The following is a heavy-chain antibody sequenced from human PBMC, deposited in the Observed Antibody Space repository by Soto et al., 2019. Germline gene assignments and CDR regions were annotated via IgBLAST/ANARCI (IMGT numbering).Heavy chain of an antibody. CDR2: IDPSDSYA. Sequence: PRESLKISCQGSGYTYINYWIAWVRQMPGKGLEWMGKIDPSDSYAKYRPSFRGHVTISVDTSITTAYLQWTSLKASDTAIYFCARGDYEGNSIDHWGQGTLVTVSS. V-gene: IGHV5-10-1*01. J-gene: IGHJ4*02. CDR1: GYTYINYW. D-gene: IGHD4-17*01. CDR3: ARGDYEGNSIDH.